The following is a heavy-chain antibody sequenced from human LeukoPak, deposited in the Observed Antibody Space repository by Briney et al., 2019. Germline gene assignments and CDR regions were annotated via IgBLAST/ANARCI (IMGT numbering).Heavy chain of an antibody. Sequence: ASVKVSCKASGYTFTSYAMHWVRQAPGQRLEWMGWINAGNGNTKYSQKFQGRVTITRDTSASTAYMELSSLRSEDTAVYYCARDSSGWSSFDYWGQGTLVTIPS. CDR2: INAGNGNT. D-gene: IGHD6-19*01. CDR1: GYTFTSYA. V-gene: IGHV1-3*01. J-gene: IGHJ4*02. CDR3: ARDSSGWSSFDY.